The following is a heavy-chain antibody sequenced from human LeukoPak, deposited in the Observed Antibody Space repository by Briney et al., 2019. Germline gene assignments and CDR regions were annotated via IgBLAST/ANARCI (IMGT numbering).Heavy chain of an antibody. J-gene: IGHJ4*02. Sequence: GRSLRLSCAASGFTFSSYGMHWVRQAPGKGLEWVAVTSNDGSDKFYADSVKGRFTISRDNSKNTLYLQMNSPRAEDTAVYYCAKVAATLFGFFDYWGQGTLVTVSS. D-gene: IGHD3-10*02. CDR2: TSNDGSDK. CDR3: AKVAATLFGFFDY. V-gene: IGHV3-30*18. CDR1: GFTFSSYG.